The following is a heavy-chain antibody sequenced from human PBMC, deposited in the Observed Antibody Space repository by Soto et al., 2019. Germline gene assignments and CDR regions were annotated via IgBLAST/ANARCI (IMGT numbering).Heavy chain of an antibody. CDR1: GGSFSGYY. CDR3: ARVPLWFGELFAFDI. V-gene: IGHV4-34*01. Sequence: SETLSLTCAVYGGSFSGYYWSWIRQPPGKGREWIGEINHSGSTNYNPSLRSRVTISVDTSKNQFSLKLSPVTAADRAVYYCARVPLWFGELFAFDIWGQGTMVTVSS. J-gene: IGHJ3*02. D-gene: IGHD3-10*01. CDR2: INHSGST.